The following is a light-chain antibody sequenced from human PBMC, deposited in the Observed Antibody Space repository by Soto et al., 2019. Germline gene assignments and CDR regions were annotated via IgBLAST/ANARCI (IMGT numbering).Light chain of an antibody. CDR2: DVS. CDR1: QSVGSN. V-gene: IGKV3-15*01. J-gene: IGKJ5*01. CDR3: QPYNNWPPWIT. Sequence: EIVMTQSPATLSVSPGDRATLSCRASQSVGSNLAWYQQKAGQAPRLLIYDVSTRATGVPVRFGGSGSGTEFTLTISSLQSEDFAVYYCQPYNNWPPWITFGQGTRLEIK.